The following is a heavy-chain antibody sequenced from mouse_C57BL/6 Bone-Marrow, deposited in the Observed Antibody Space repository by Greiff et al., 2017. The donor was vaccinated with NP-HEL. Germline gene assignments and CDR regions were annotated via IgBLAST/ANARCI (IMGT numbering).Heavy chain of an antibody. D-gene: IGHD2-3*01. CDR1: GFTFSDAW. V-gene: IGHV6-6*01. CDR2: IRNKANNHAT. J-gene: IGHJ1*03. CDR3: TRIIYDGYYVWYFDV. Sequence: EVKVEESGGGLVQPGGSMKLSCAASGFTFSDAWMDWVRQSPEKGLEWVAEIRNKANNHATYYAESVKGRFTISRDDSKSSVYLQMNSLRAEDTGIYYCTRIIYDGYYVWYFDVWGTGTTVTVSS.